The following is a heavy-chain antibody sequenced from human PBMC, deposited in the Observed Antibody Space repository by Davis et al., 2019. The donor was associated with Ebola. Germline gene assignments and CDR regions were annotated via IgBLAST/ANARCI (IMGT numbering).Heavy chain of an antibody. CDR3: ARRGSNSQYFYYYGLDV. Sequence: GGSLRLSCAASGFTVSSNYINWVRQAPGKGLEWVSVIYSGGSTYYADSVKGRFTIATDTSKNTLYLQMNSLRAEDTAVYYCARRGSNSQYFYYYGLDVWGQGTTVTVSS. V-gene: IGHV3-53*01. J-gene: IGHJ6*02. CDR2: IYSGGST. CDR1: GFTVSSNY. D-gene: IGHD2/OR15-2a*01.